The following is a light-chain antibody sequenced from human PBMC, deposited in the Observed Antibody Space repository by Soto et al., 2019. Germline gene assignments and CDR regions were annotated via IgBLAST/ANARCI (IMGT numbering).Light chain of an antibody. CDR1: SSNIGAGSD. CDR2: IRN. J-gene: IGLJ3*02. CDR3: QSYDSSLSGWV. Sequence: QAVVTQPPSVSGAPGQRVTISCTGSSSNIGAGSDVHWYQQLPGTAPKLLIYIRNNRPSGVPDRFSGSKSDTSASLAITGLQAEDEADYYCQSYDSSLSGWVFGGGTKVTVL. V-gene: IGLV1-40*01.